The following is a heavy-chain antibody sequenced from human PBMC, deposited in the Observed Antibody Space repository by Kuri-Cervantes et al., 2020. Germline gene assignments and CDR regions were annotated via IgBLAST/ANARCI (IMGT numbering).Heavy chain of an antibody. J-gene: IGHJ6*02. CDR2: IRSKAYDGTT. V-gene: IGHV3-49*03. CDR3: AKGLLYCSSTSCYTVYYYYYGMDV. Sequence: GGSLRLSCTASGFTCGDDAMSWFRQAPGKGLEWVGFIRSKAYDGTTEYAASVKGRFTISRDDSKSIAYLQMNSLRAEDTAVYYCAKGLLYCSSTSCYTVYYYYYGMDVWGQGTTVTVSS. D-gene: IGHD2-2*02. CDR1: GFTCGDDA.